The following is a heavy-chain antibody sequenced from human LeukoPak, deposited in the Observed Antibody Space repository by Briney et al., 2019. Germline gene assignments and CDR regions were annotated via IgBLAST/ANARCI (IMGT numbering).Heavy chain of an antibody. V-gene: IGHV3-30*02. CDR2: IRYDGSNT. J-gene: IGHJ6*03. CDR1: GFTFSSYG. Sequence: GGSLRLSCAASGFTFSSYGMHWVRQAPGKGLEWVAFIRYDGSNTYYADSVKGRFTISRDNSKNTLYLQMNSLRAEDTAVYYCAILAPTFNYLYYMDVWGKGTTVTVSS. D-gene: IGHD1-26*01. CDR3: AILAPTFNYLYYMDV.